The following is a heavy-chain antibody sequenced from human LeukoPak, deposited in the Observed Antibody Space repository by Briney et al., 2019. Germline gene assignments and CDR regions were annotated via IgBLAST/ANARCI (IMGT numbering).Heavy chain of an antibody. CDR1: GGSISSYY. CDR3: ARAWGSYPPNAFDI. D-gene: IGHD3-16*02. J-gene: IGHJ3*02. CDR2: LFYSGST. V-gene: IGHV4-59*12. Sequence: SETLSLTCTVSGGSISSYYWSWIRQPPGKGLEWIAYLFYSGSTDYNPSLESRVTISVDTSENQFSLKLSSVTAADTAVYFCARAWGSYPPNAFDIWGQGTMVTVSS.